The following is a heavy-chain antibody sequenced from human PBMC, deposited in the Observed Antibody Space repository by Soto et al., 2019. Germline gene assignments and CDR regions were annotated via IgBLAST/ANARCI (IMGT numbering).Heavy chain of an antibody. D-gene: IGHD1-26*01. CDR2: IYYSGST. CDR3: ARRYGSAIDY. CDR1: GGSISSGGYS. J-gene: IGHJ4*02. V-gene: IGHV4-61*08. Sequence: WETLSLTCAVSGGSISSGGYSWSWIRQPPGKGLEWIGYIYYSGSTNYNPSLKSRVTISVDTSKNQFSLKLSSVTAADTAVYYCARRYGSAIDYWGQGTLVTSPQ.